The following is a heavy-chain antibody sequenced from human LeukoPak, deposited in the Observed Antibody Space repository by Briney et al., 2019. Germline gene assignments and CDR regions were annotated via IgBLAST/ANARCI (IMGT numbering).Heavy chain of an antibody. D-gene: IGHD2-2*01. J-gene: IGHJ4*02. CDR2: IYSDGST. V-gene: IGHV3-66*02. CDR1: GFIVSTYY. CDR3: ARDRYCTSTTCGGFFDY. Sequence: QPGGSLRLSCAASGFIVSTYYMSWVRQAPGKGLEWVSVIYSDGSTYYADSVKGRLTIFRDDSKNTLHLQVNSLRVEDTAVYYCARDRYCTSTTCGGFFDYWGQGTLVTVSS.